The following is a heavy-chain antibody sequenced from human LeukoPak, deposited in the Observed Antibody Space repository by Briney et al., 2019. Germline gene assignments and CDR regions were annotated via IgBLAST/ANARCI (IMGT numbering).Heavy chain of an antibody. CDR3: ARERLENCHDDSCPDAFDI. J-gene: IGHJ3*02. Sequence: GTSLRLSCAASGFSFSSYLMHWVRQAPGKGLVWVALIGFDVSRKYYGDSVKGRFTISRDNSKNTLYLQMNSLSDEDTAVYFCARERLENCHDDSCPDAFDIWGQGTMVTVSS. CDR2: IGFDVSRK. V-gene: IGHV3-33*01. CDR1: GFSFSSYL. D-gene: IGHD2-15*01.